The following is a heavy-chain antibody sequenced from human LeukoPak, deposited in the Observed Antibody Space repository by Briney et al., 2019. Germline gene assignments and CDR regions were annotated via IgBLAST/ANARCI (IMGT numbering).Heavy chain of an antibody. V-gene: IGHV3-66*01. Sequence: GGSLRLSCAASGFIVSSNYMNWVRQAPGKGLEWVSVIYPNGDAYYADSLKGRFTISRDISKNTMYLQMNSLSAGDTAVYYCASAYYGDYGGYWGQGTLVTVSS. CDR3: ASAYYGDYGGY. J-gene: IGHJ4*02. CDR1: GFIVSSNY. CDR2: IYPNGDA. D-gene: IGHD4-17*01.